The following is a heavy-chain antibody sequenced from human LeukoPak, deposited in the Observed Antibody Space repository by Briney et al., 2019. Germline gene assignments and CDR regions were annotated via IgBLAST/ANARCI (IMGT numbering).Heavy chain of an antibody. Sequence: SETLSLTCAVSGGSISSGGYSWSWIRQPPEKGLEWIGYIYHSGSTFYNPSLKSRVTISVDRSKNQFSLKLSSVTAADTAVYYCARGYCSGGSCQFDYWGQGTLVTVSS. CDR3: ARGYCSGGSCQFDY. CDR2: IYHSGST. J-gene: IGHJ4*02. V-gene: IGHV4-30-2*01. CDR1: GGSISSGGYS. D-gene: IGHD2-15*01.